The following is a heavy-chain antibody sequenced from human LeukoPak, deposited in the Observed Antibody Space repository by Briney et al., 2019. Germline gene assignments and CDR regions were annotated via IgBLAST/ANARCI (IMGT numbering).Heavy chain of an antibody. Sequence: SETLSLTCTVSGGSISSGDYYWSWIRQPPGKGLEWIGYIHYSGSTYYNPSLKSRVTISVDTSKNQFSLKLSSVTAADTAVYYCARGTGWSGYPNWFDPWGQGTLVTVSS. CDR3: ARGTGWSGYPNWFDP. J-gene: IGHJ5*02. D-gene: IGHD3-3*01. V-gene: IGHV4-30-4*08. CDR1: GGSISSGDYY. CDR2: IHYSGST.